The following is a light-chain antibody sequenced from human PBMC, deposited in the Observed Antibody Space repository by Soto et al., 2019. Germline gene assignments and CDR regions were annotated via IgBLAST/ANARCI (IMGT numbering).Light chain of an antibody. J-gene: IGKJ1*01. Sequence: EIVLTQSPGTLSLSPGERATLSCRASQSVSSSCVAWYQQTSGQAPRLLIYGASNRATGLPDRFNGSGSGTDFTLTISRLEPEDFAVYHCHQFGNSRGTFGQGTKVEIK. CDR2: GAS. CDR3: HQFGNSRGT. V-gene: IGKV3-20*01. CDR1: QSVSSSC.